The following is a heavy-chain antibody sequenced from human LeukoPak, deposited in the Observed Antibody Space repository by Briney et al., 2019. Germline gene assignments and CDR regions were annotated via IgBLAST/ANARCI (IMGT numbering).Heavy chain of an antibody. CDR3: ARDYYSSSWYGSSGFFDY. V-gene: IGHV3-30*03. Sequence: PGRSLRLFCAASGFTFRIYNMHWVRQAPGKGLEWVAVITYDGSNKYYSDSVRGRFTISRDNSKNTLYLQMNSLRAEDTAVYYCARDYYSSSWYGSSGFFDYWGQGTLVTVSS. CDR2: ITYDGSNK. CDR1: GFTFRIYN. J-gene: IGHJ4*02. D-gene: IGHD6-13*01.